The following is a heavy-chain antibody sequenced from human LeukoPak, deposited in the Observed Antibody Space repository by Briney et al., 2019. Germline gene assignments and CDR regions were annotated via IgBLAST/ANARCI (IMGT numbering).Heavy chain of an antibody. V-gene: IGHV3-23*01. D-gene: IGHD2-2*01. CDR2: ISGSGGST. CDR1: GFTFSSYA. CDR3: AKERYCSSTSCYGVNWFDP. J-gene: IGHJ5*02. Sequence: GGSLRLSCAASGFTFSSYAMSWVRQARGKGLEWVSVISGSGGSTYYADSVKGRFTISRDNSKNTLYLQMNSLRAEDTAVYYCAKERYCSSTSCYGVNWFDPWGQGTLVTVSS.